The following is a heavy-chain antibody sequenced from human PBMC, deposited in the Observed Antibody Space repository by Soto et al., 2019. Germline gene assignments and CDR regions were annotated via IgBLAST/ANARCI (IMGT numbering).Heavy chain of an antibody. V-gene: IGHV3-23*01. CDR3: AKGLNSSSCY. CDR1: GFTFSNYA. CDR2: ISGSGGST. J-gene: IGHJ4*02. D-gene: IGHD6-13*01. Sequence: PGGSLRLSCAASGFTFSNYAMSWVRQAPGKGLEWVSAISGSGGSTFYADSVKGRFTISRDNSKNTLYLQMNSLRAEDTAIYYCAKGLNSSSCYWGQGSLVTVSS.